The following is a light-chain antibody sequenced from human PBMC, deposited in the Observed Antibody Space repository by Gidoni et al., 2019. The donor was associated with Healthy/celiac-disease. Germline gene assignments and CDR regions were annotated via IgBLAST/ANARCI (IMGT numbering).Light chain of an antibody. CDR1: QSISSY. CDR3: QQSYSTPRT. CDR2: AAS. V-gene: IGKV1-39*01. Sequence: SVGDRVTITCRASQSISSYLNWYQQKPGKAPKLLIYAASSLQSGVPSRFSGSGSGTDFTLTISSLQPEDFATYYCQQSYSTPRTFGQGTKVEIK. J-gene: IGKJ1*01.